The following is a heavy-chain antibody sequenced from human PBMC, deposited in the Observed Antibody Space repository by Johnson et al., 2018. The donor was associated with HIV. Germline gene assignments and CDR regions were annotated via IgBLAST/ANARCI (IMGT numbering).Heavy chain of an antibody. Sequence: MLLVESGGGLVQPGGSLRLSCAASGFAFSRFAMHWVRQVPDKGLEWVAVISYDGTNQYHADSVKGRFTISRDNAKNSLYLQMNSLRAEDTAVYYCARENYYNFPLDAFDIWGQGTMVTVSS. CDR3: ARENYYNFPLDAFDI. CDR1: GFAFSRFA. J-gene: IGHJ3*02. V-gene: IGHV3-30*03. CDR2: ISYDGTNQ. D-gene: IGHD3-3*01.